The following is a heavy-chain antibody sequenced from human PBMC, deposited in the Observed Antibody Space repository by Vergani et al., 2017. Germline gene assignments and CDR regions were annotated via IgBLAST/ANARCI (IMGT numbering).Heavy chain of an antibody. CDR1: GGTFSSYA. Sequence: QVQLVQSGAEVKKPGSSVKVSCKASGGTFSSYAISWVRQAPGQGLEWMGGIIPIFGTANYAQKFQGRVTITADESTSTAYMELSSLRSEDTAVYYCAGVSRGSRGVGGYYYYYDMDVWGKGTTVTVSS. V-gene: IGHV1-69*01. D-gene: IGHD3-16*01. CDR2: IIPIFGTA. CDR3: AGVSRGSRGVGGYYYYYDMDV. J-gene: IGHJ6*03.